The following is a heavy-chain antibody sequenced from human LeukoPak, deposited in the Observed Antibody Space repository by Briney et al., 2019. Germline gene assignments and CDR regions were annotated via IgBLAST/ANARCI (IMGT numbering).Heavy chain of an antibody. CDR3: AKSHDDFRQFDY. V-gene: IGHV1-69*01. D-gene: IGHD3-3*01. Sequence: SVKVSCTASGGTFANYAISWVRKAPGQGLEWMGGIIPIFGTGDSAQKFQGRLTITADESTRTTYMELSSLRSEDTAVYYCAKSHDDFRQFDYWGQGTLVTVSS. CDR1: GGTFANYA. CDR2: IIPIFGTG. J-gene: IGHJ4*02.